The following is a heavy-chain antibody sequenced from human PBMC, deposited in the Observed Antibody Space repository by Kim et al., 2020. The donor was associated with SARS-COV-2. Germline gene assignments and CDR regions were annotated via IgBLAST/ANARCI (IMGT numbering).Heavy chain of an antibody. V-gene: IGHV3-30*01. D-gene: IGHD3-10*01. Sequence: DSVKGRFTISRDNSKNPLYLQMNSLRAEDTAVYYCARHLVLLSYYGLDVWGQGTTVTVSS. CDR3: ARHLVLLSYYGLDV. J-gene: IGHJ6*02.